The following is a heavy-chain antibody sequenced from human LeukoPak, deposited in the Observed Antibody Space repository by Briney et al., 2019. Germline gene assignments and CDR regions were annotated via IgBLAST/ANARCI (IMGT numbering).Heavy chain of an antibody. V-gene: IGHV1-69*01. CDR1: GGTFSSYA. CDR2: IIPIFGRA. J-gene: IGHJ5*02. CDR3: AMRITIFGVVIPDGFDP. D-gene: IGHD3-3*01. Sequence: ASVKVSCKASGGTFSSYAISWVRQAPGQGLEWMGGIIPIFGRANYAQNFQGRVTITADESTSTAYMELSRLRSEDTAVYYCAMRITIFGVVIPDGFDPWGQGTLVTVSS.